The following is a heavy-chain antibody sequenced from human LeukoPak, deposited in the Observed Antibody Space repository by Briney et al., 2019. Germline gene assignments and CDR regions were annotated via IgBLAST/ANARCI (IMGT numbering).Heavy chain of an antibody. J-gene: IGHJ4*02. D-gene: IGHD3-22*01. CDR1: GGSFSGYY. CDR3: ARAHIYYYDSSGYPDY. CDR2: INHSGST. V-gene: IGHV4-34*01. Sequence: PSETLSLTCSVYGGSFSGYYWSWIRQPPTKGLEWIGEINHSGSTNYNPSLKSRVTISVDTSKNQFSLKLSSVTAADTAVYYCARAHIYYYDSSGYPDYWGQGTLVTVSS.